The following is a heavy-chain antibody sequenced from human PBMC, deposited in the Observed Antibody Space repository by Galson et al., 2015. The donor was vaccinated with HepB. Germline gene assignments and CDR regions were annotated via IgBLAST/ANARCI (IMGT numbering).Heavy chain of an antibody. V-gene: IGHV3-48*02. J-gene: IGHJ6*02. Sequence: DSVKGRFTVSRDNAKNSLYLQMNSLRDEDTAVYYCAREADSGDLYYYGMDVWGQGTTVTVSS. CDR3: AREADSGDLYYYGMDV. D-gene: IGHD4-17*01.